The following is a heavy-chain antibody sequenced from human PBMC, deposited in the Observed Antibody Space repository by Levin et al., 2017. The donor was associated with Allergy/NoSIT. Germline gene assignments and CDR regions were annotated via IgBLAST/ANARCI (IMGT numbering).Heavy chain of an antibody. CDR3: AKDYDDYSDF. Sequence: GGSLRLSCAASGFTFTNFAMSWVRQAPGKGLEWVSLISITGDNTYYADTVKGRFTISRDNSKNTLYLRMDFLRAEDTALYYCAKDYDDYSDFWGQGTLVTVSS. V-gene: IGHV3-23*01. D-gene: IGHD5-12*01. J-gene: IGHJ4*02. CDR1: GFTFTNFA. CDR2: ISITGDNT.